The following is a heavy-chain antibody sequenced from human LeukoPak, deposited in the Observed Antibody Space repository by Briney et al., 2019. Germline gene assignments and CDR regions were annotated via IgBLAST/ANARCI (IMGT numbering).Heavy chain of an antibody. V-gene: IGHV1-2*02. D-gene: IGHD2-2*01. CDR3: ARVSCSSTSCYYRADNWFDP. CDR2: INPNRGGT. J-gene: IGHJ5*02. CDR1: GYTFTGYY. Sequence: GASVKVSCKASGYTFTGYYMHWVRQAPGQGLEWMGWINPNRGGTNYAQKFQGRVTMTRDTSISTAYMELSRLRSDDTAVYYCARVSCSSTSCYYRADNWFDPWGQGTLVTVSS.